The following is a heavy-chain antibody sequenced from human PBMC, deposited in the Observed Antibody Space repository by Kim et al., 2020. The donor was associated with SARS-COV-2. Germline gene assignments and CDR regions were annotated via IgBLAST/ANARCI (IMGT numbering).Heavy chain of an antibody. Sequence: SETLSLTCTVSGGSISSGGYYWSWIRQHPGKGLEWIGYIYYSGSTYYNPSLKSRVTISVDTSKNQFSLKLSSVTAADTAVYYCASLYGSGRPIDYWGQGTLVTVSS. D-gene: IGHD3-10*01. CDR3: ASLYGSGRPIDY. J-gene: IGHJ4*02. CDR1: GGSISSGGYY. CDR2: IYYSGST. V-gene: IGHV4-31*03.